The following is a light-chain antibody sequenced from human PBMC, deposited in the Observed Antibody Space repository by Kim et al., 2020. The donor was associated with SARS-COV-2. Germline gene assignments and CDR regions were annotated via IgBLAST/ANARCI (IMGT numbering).Light chain of an antibody. Sequence: VPTGTTASITCSGDKLRDRYTSWYQQKPGQSPVLVIYDDTKRPSGIPERFSGSNSGNTATLTISGTQAMDEADYYCQAWDSSTFYVFGTGTKVTVL. CDR3: QAWDSSTFYV. V-gene: IGLV3-1*01. CDR1: KLRDRY. J-gene: IGLJ1*01. CDR2: DDT.